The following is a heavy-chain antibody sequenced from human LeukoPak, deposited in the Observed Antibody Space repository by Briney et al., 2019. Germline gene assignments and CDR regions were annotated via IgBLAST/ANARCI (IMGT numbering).Heavy chain of an antibody. CDR2: IYPDDSDV. J-gene: IGHJ4*02. CDR3: ARVYDAWGGFSQYYFDY. CDR1: GYSFANYW. Sequence: GESLKISCKASGYSFANYWIGWVRQTPRKGLEWMGIIYPDDSDVKYSPSFQGQVTISADRSFNTAYLQWRSLKASDTAMYYCARVYDAWGGFSQYYFDYWGQGTLVTVSS. D-gene: IGHD3-3*01. V-gene: IGHV5-51*01.